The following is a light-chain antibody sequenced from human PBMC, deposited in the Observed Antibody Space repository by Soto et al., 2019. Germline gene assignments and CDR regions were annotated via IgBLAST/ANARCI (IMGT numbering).Light chain of an antibody. CDR2: DAS. Sequence: EIVLTQSPATLSLSPGERATLSCRASQSVSNFLAWYQQKPGQAPRLLIYDASTRATGIPARFSGSGSGTDFALTISSREPEDFAVYYCQQRRTGPPLTFGGGTKVEIK. CDR3: QQRRTGPPLT. J-gene: IGKJ4*01. CDR1: QSVSNF. V-gene: IGKV3-11*01.